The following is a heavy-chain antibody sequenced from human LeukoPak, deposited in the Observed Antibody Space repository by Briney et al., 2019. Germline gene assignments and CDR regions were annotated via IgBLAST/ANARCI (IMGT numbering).Heavy chain of an antibody. J-gene: IGHJ6*03. V-gene: IGHV3-21*01. CDR3: ARDPIPSAGYYMDV. D-gene: IGHD2-21*01. CDR2: ISSSSSSI. Sequence: GGSLRLSCAASRFTFSSYSMNWVRQAPGKGLEWVSSISSSSSSIYYADSVKGRFTISRDNAKNSLYLQMNSLRAEDTAVYYCARDPIPSAGYYMDVWGIGTTVTVSS. CDR1: RFTFSSYS.